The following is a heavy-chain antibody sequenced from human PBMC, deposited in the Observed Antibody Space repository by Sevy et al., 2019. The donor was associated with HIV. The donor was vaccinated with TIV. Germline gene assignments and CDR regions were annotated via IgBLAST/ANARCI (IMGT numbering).Heavy chain of an antibody. V-gene: IGHV3-15*01. CDR2: IKSKTDGGTT. D-gene: IGHD3-10*01. CDR3: TTDVSMVRGVIIGVYYYYGMDV. J-gene: IGHJ6*02. CDR1: GFTFSNAW. Sequence: GGSLRLSCAASGFTFSNAWMSWVRQAPGKGLEWVGRIKSKTDGGTTDYAAPVKGRFTISRDDSKNTLDLQMNSLKTEDTAVYYCTTDVSMVRGVIIGVYYYYGMDVWGQGTTVTVSS.